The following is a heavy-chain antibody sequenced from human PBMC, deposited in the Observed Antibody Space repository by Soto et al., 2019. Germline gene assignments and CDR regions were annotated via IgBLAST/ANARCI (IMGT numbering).Heavy chain of an antibody. CDR3: ARPSSEATMPFDAFDI. D-gene: IGHD5-12*01. V-gene: IGHV3-30*03. CDR1: GFTFSSYG. J-gene: IGHJ3*02. CDR2: ISYDGSNK. Sequence: PGGSLRLSCAASGFTFSSYGMHWVRQAPGKGLEWVAVISYDGSNKYYADSVKGRFTISRDNSKNTLYLQMNSLRSDDTAVYYCARPSSEATMPFDAFDIWGQGTMVTVSS.